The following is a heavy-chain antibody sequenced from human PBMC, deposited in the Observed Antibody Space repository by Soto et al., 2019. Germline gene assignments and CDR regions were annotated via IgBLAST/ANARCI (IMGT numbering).Heavy chain of an antibody. D-gene: IGHD3-3*01. J-gene: IGHJ4*02. CDR3: AKEPYSDFWSAYYYFDY. CDR2: ISGSGGSA. CDR1: GFTFGSHA. Sequence: EVQLLESGGGLVQPGGSLRLSCAASGFTFGSHAMIWVRQAPGKGLEWVSAISGSGGSAYYADSGKGRFTISRDNSINTLYLQMNSLRAEDTALYYCAKEPYSDFWSAYYYFDYWGQGTLVTVSS. V-gene: IGHV3-23*01.